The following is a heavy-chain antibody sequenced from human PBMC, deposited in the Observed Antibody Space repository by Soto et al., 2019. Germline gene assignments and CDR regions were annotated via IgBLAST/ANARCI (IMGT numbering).Heavy chain of an antibody. V-gene: IGHV3-20*01. CDR1: GFNFDDHS. CDR3: ASKLPGSCDDY. CDR2: ITWNGGSA. D-gene: IGHD1-26*01. Sequence: EGRLVESGGSVVRPGGSLRLSCAASGFNFDDHSMSWVRQVPGKGLEWISAITWNGGSATYADSVRGRFTISRNNGENLLYLQRNSLSAEDAALYRCASKLPGSCDDYWGQGTLCT. J-gene: IGHJ4*02.